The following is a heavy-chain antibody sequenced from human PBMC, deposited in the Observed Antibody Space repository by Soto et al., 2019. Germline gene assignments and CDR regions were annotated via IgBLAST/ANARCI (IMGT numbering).Heavy chain of an antibody. CDR2: INAGNGNT. CDR3: ARFNGRTNAFDI. CDR1: GCTFTSYA. Sequence: AAVKVSCKACGCTFTSYAMHWVRQAPGQRLEWMGWINAGNGNTKYSQKFQGRVTITRDTSASTAYMELSSLRSEDTAVYYCARFNGRTNAFDIWGQGTMVTVSS. D-gene: IGHD2-8*01. V-gene: IGHV1-3*01. J-gene: IGHJ3*02.